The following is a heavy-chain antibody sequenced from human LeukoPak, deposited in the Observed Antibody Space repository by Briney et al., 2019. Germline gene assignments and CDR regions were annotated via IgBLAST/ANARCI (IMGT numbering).Heavy chain of an antibody. CDR2: ISYDGSNK. D-gene: IGHD5-18*01. J-gene: IGHJ4*02. CDR1: GFTFSSYA. CDR3: AKGGYTYGYDDNY. Sequence: GGSLRLSCAASGFTFSSYAMHWVRQAPGKGLEWVAVISYDGSNKYYADSVKGRFTISRDNSKNTLYLQMNSLRAEDTAVYYCAKGGYTYGYDDNYWGQGTLVTVSS. V-gene: IGHV3-30-3*01.